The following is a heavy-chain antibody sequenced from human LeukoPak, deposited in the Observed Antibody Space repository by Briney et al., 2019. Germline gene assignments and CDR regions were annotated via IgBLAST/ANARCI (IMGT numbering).Heavy chain of an antibody. D-gene: IGHD6-19*01. Sequence: PSETLSLTCAVYGGSFSGYYWSWIRQPPGKGLEWIGEINHSGSTSYNPSLKSRVTISVDTSKNQFSLKLSSVTAADTAVYYCAHSSGWSWYFDLWGRGTLVTVSS. J-gene: IGHJ2*01. CDR3: AHSSGWSWYFDL. CDR1: GGSFSGYY. CDR2: INHSGST. V-gene: IGHV4-34*01.